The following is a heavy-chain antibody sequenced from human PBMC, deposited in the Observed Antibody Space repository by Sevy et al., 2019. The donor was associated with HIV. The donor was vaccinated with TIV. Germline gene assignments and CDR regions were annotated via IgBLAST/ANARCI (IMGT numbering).Heavy chain of an antibody. Sequence: GESLKISCVASGFTFSSYAMHWVRQAPGKGLEWVGFIWHDGSQKYYADSVRGRFTFSRDNSKNTLFLQVSSLRAEDTAVYYCARGRVGATTSYYFDYWGQGTLVTVSS. CDR3: ARGRVGATTSYYFDY. CDR1: GFTFSSYA. D-gene: IGHD1-26*01. CDR2: IWHDGSQK. V-gene: IGHV3-33*01. J-gene: IGHJ4*02.